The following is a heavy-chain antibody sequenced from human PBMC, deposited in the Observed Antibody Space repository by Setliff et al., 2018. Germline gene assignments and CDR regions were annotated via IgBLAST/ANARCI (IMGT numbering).Heavy chain of an antibody. V-gene: IGHV3-30*07. Sequence: PGGSLRLSCAASGFTFRNYAMNWVRRAPGKGLEWVAFISDDGSDTYFADSVKGRFTISRDNAENSLYLQMTSLRAEDTAVYYCARTDGTNLGYFDNWGQGTLVTVSS. CDR3: ARTDGTNLGYFDN. J-gene: IGHJ4*02. CDR2: ISDDGSDT. D-gene: IGHD2-8*01. CDR1: GFTFRNYA.